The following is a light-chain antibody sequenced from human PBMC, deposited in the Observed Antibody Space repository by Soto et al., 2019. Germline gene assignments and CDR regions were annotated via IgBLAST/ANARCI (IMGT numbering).Light chain of an antibody. V-gene: IGLV2-11*01. CDR1: SGVVGGYNY. CDR3: CSYAGSYSLI. CDR2: DVS. Sequence: QSALTQPRPVSLFPGQQVTIPGTGTSGVVGGYNYVSWYQQHPAKAPQLIIYDVSKRPSGVPDRFSGSKSGNTASLTISGLQAEDEADYYCCSYAGSYSLIFGGGTKLTVL. J-gene: IGLJ2*01.